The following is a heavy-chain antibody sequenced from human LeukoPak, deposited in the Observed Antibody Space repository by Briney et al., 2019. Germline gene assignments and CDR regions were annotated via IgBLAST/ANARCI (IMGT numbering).Heavy chain of an antibody. D-gene: IGHD6-13*01. CDR1: GGSISSSSYY. CDR2: IYYSGST. J-gene: IGHJ4*02. Sequence: SETLSLTCTVSGGSISSSSYYWGWIRQPPGKGLEWIGSIYYSGSTYYNPSLKSRVTISVDTSKNQFSLKLSSVTAADTAVYYCARRSSSSPSPGYWGQGTLVTVSS. CDR3: ARRSSSSPSPGY. V-gene: IGHV4-39*01.